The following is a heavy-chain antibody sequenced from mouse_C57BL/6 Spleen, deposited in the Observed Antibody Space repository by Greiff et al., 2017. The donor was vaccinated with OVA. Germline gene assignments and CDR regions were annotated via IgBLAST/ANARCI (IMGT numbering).Heavy chain of an antibody. Sequence: VQLKESVAELVRPGASVKLSCTASGYTFTNTYMHWVKQRPEQGLEWIGRIDPANGNTKYAPKFQGKATITAETSSNTAYLQLSSLTSEDTAVYYCAPNWNQAWFAYWGQGTLVTVSA. D-gene: IGHD4-1*01. J-gene: IGHJ3*01. CDR2: IDPANGNT. CDR3: APNWNQAWFAY. V-gene: IGHV14-3*01. CDR1: GYTFTNTY.